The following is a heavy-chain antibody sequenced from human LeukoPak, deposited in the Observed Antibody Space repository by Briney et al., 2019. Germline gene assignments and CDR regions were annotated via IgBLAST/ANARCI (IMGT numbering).Heavy chain of an antibody. CDR1: GFTFSSYG. D-gene: IGHD2-15*01. CDR3: AREGSIVVVVAASQGAFNI. V-gene: IGHV3-30*03. Sequence: PGGSLRLSCAASGFTFSSYGMHWVRQAPGKGLEWVAVISYDGSNKYYTDSVKGRFAISRDNSKNTLYLQLNSLRPEDTAVYYCAREGSIVVVVAASQGAFNIWGQGTTVTVSS. J-gene: IGHJ3*02. CDR2: ISYDGSNK.